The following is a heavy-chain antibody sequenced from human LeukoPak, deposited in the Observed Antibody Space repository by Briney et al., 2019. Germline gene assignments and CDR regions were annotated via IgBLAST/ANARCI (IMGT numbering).Heavy chain of an antibody. CDR2: IYYSGST. CDR3: ARPQGSHVVVAANWFDP. CDR1: GFTFSSYA. J-gene: IGHJ5*02. D-gene: IGHD2-15*01. Sequence: GSLRLSCAASGFTFSSYAMSWVRQPPGKGLEWIGSIYYSGSTYYNPSLKSRVTISVDTSKNQFSLKLSSVTAADTAVYYCARPQGSHVVVAANWFDPWGQGTLVTVSS. V-gene: IGHV4-39*01.